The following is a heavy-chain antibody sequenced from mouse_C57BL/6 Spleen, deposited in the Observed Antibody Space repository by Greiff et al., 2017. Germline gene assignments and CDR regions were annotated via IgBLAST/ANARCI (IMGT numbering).Heavy chain of an antibody. J-gene: IGHJ2*01. CDR2: INPSNGGT. Sequence: QVQLQQPGTELVKPGASVKLSCKASGYTFTSYWMHWVKQRPGQGLEWIGNINPSNGGTNYNEKFKSKATLTVDKSSSTAYMQLSSLTSEYSAVYYCARSDYYGSKGYYFDYWGQGTTLTVSS. D-gene: IGHD1-1*01. V-gene: IGHV1-53*01. CDR3: ARSDYYGSKGYYFDY. CDR1: GYTFTSYW.